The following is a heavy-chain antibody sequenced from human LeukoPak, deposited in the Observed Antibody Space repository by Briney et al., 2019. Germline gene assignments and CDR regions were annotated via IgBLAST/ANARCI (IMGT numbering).Heavy chain of an antibody. V-gene: IGHV4-30-4*01. J-gene: IGHJ6*02. D-gene: IGHD2-2*01. CDR3: ARDFYCSSTSCPTDYYYYGMDV. CDR1: GGSISSYY. Sequence: SETLSLTCAVSGGSISSYYWSWIRQPPGKGLEWIGYIYYSGSTYYNPSLKSRVTISVDTSKNQFSLKLSSVTAADTAVYYCARDFYCSSTSCPTDYYYYGMDVWGQGTTVTVSS. CDR2: IYYSGST.